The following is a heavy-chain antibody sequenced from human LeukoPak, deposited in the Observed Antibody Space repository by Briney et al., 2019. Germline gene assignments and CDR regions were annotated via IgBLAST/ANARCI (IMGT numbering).Heavy chain of an antibody. Sequence: GGSLRLSCAASGFTFSSYAMPWVRQAPGKGLEWVAVISYDGSNKYYADSVKGRFTISRDNSKNTLYLQMNSLRAEDTAVYYCASEFLCGGDCYRNYWGQGTLVTVSS. CDR2: ISYDGSNK. V-gene: IGHV3-30-3*01. CDR3: ASEFLCGGDCYRNY. J-gene: IGHJ4*02. CDR1: GFTFSSYA. D-gene: IGHD2-21*02.